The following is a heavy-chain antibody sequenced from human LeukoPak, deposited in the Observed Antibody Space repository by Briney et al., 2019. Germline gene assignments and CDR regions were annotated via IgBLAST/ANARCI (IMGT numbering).Heavy chain of an antibody. CDR2: IIPILGIA. V-gene: IGHV1-69*10. Sequence: ASVTVSCKASGGTFSSYAISWVRQAPGQGLEWMGRIIPILGIANYAQKFQGRVTITADKSTSTAYMELSSLRSEDTAVYYCARRSQLPYYYDSSGSGPFDIWGQGTMVTVSS. CDR3: ARRSQLPYYYDSSGSGPFDI. CDR1: GGTFSSYA. J-gene: IGHJ3*02. D-gene: IGHD3-22*01.